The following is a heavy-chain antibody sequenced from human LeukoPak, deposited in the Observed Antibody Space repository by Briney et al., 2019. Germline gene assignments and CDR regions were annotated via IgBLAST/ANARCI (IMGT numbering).Heavy chain of an antibody. Sequence: GASVKVSCKASGYTFTSYGISWVRQAPGQGLEWMGWISAYNGSTNYAQKLQGRVTMTTDTSTSTAYMELRSLRSDDTAVYYCARDPRRYYYGSGSYYPLYNWFDPWGQGTLVTVSS. J-gene: IGHJ5*02. V-gene: IGHV1-18*04. CDR1: GYTFTSYG. CDR3: ARDPRRYYYGSGSYYPLYNWFDP. CDR2: ISAYNGST. D-gene: IGHD3-10*01.